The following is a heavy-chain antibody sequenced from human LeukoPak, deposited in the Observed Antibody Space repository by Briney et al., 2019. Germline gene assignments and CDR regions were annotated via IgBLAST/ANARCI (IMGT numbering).Heavy chain of an antibody. D-gene: IGHD5-18*01. CDR1: GFTFSVFW. Sequence: GGSLRLSCAASGFTFSVFWMFWVRQAPGQGLVWVSHTSPDGRSINYADSVKGRFTISRDNARNTLYLQLNSLTAEDTAVYYCAMGYKSAYSWDYWGQGTLVTVSS. CDR2: TSPDGRSI. V-gene: IGHV3-74*01. J-gene: IGHJ4*02. CDR3: AMGYKSAYSWDY.